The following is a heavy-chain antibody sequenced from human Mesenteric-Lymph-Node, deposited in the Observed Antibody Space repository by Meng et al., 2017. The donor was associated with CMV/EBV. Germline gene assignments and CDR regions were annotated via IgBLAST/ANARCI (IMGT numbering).Heavy chain of an antibody. Sequence: QLQLQLWGPGLVKPSETLSHTGTVSGGSISSSSYYWGWIRQPPGKGLEWIGSIYYSGSTYYNPSLKSRVTISVDTSKNQFSLKLSSVTAADTAVYYCARDGDYYDSSGYNPFDYWGQGTLVTVSS. CDR2: IYYSGST. CDR1: GGSISSSSYY. CDR3: ARDGDYYDSSGYNPFDY. V-gene: IGHV4-39*07. D-gene: IGHD3-22*01. J-gene: IGHJ4*02.